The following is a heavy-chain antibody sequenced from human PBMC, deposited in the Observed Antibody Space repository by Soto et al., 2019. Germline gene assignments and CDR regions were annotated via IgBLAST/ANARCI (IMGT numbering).Heavy chain of an antibody. D-gene: IGHD6-19*01. Sequence: QLQLQESGPGLVKPSETLSLTCTVSDDSIRSTDYYWGWIRQPPGKGLEWIGCIYYSGNTYYNPYLNSRVTISVDTSKNQFSLNLSSVTAAHTAVYYCARHLAGKPGDFQHWGQGTLVTVSS. CDR3: ARHLAGKPGDFQH. J-gene: IGHJ1*01. V-gene: IGHV4-39*01. CDR2: IYYSGNT. CDR1: DDSIRSTDYY.